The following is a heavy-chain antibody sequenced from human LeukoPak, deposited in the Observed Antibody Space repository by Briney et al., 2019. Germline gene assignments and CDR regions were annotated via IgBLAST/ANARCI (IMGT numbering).Heavy chain of an antibody. CDR1: GFTFSDCW. J-gene: IGHJ4*02. CDR2: INRGGSET. V-gene: IGHV3-7*01. Sequence: GGSLRLSCAVSGFTFSDCWMTWVRQAPGKGLEWVATINRGGSETYYVDSVKGRFTISRDDARNSLYLQMNGLRAEDAAVYFCAGFDKGWGQGTLVTVSS. CDR3: AGFDKG.